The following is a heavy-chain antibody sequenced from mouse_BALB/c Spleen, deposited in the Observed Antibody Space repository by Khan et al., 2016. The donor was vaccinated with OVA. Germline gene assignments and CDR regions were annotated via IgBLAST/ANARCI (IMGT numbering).Heavy chain of an antibody. CDR1: GFSLTSYG. Sequence: VELVESGPGLVAPSQSLSITCTVSGFSLTSYGVHWVRQPPGKGLEWLGIIWAGGSTNYNSAIMFRLSISKDNSKSQVVLTMNSLQTYDTAMYYCARDTTATPYWGQGTLVTVSA. CDR3: ARDTTATPY. D-gene: IGHD1-2*01. J-gene: IGHJ3*01. CDR2: IWAGGST. V-gene: IGHV2-9*02.